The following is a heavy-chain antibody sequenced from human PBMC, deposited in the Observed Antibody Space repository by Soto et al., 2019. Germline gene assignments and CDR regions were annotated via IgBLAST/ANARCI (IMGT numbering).Heavy chain of an antibody. CDR3: ARDLYCGGDCPPRGS. J-gene: IGHJ5*02. V-gene: IGHV3-33*01. CDR1: GFTFSSYG. D-gene: IGHD2-21*02. CDR2: IWYDGSNK. Sequence: GGSLRLSCAASGFTFSSYGMHWVRQAPGKGLEWVAVIWYDGSNKYYADSVKGRFTISRDNSKNTLYLQMNSLRAEDTAVYYCARDLYCGGDCPPRGSWGQGTLVTVSS.